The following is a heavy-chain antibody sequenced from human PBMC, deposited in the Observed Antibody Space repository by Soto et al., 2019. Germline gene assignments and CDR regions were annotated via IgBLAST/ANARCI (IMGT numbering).Heavy chain of an antibody. CDR1: GGTFNTYA. CDR2: ISPMFGAA. V-gene: IGHV1-69*19. J-gene: IGHJ4*02. D-gene: IGHD3-10*01. Sequence: QVQLVQSGAEMKKPGSSVKVSCQSSGGTFNTYAMNWVRQAPGQGPEWMGDISPMFGAANSAPKFQGRVTITVDESTGTSYMPLSSLTSEDTALYFCAREVQVHTPAVAYWGQGTLVTVSS. CDR3: AREVQVHTPAVAY.